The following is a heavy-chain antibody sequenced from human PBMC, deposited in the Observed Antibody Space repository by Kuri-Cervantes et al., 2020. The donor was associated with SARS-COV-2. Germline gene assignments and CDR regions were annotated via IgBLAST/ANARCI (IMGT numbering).Heavy chain of an antibody. V-gene: IGHV3-23*01. J-gene: IGHJ5*02. D-gene: IGHD3-3*01. Sequence: GESLKISCTASGFTFGDYAMSWVRQAPGKGLEWVSAISGSGGSTYYADSVEGRFTISRDNSKNTLYLQTNSLRAEDTAVYYCAKANYDFWSGGWFDPWGQGTLVTVSS. CDR3: AKANYDFWSGGWFDP. CDR2: ISGSGGST. CDR1: GFTFGDYA.